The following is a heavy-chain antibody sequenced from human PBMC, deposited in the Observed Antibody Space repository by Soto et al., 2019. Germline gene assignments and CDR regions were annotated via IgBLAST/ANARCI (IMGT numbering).Heavy chain of an antibody. CDR1: GGSISSSSYY. D-gene: IGHD1-1*01. CDR2: IYYSGST. J-gene: IGHJ6*03. CDR3: ARQEVQLERRSYYYYMDV. Sequence: SETLSLTCTVAGGSISSSSYYWGWIRQPPGKGLEWIGSIYYSGSTYYNPSLKSRVTISVDTSENQFSLKLSSVTAADTAVYYCARQEVQLERRSYYYYMDVWGKGTTVTVSS. V-gene: IGHV4-39*01.